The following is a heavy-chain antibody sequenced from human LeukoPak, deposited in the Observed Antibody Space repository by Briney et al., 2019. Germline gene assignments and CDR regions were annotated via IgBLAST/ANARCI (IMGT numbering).Heavy chain of an antibody. CDR2: ISGSGIST. CDR1: GFTFSDYG. Sequence: GGSLRLSCAAAGFTFSDYGMNWVRQAPGKGLEWVSGISGSGISTYYADSVKGRFTISRDNSKNTLYLQMNSLRAEDTAVYYCASSPYDSSGYYYFKDWYFDLWGRGTLVTVSS. CDR3: ASSPYDSSGYYYFKDWYFDL. J-gene: IGHJ2*01. V-gene: IGHV3-23*01. D-gene: IGHD3-22*01.